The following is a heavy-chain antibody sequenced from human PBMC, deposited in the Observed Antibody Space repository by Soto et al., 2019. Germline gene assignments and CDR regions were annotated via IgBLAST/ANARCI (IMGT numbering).Heavy chain of an antibody. CDR2: IWYDGSNK. CDR3: ASARAYSSSWYVDN. J-gene: IGHJ4*02. D-gene: IGHD6-13*01. CDR1: GFTFSSYG. Sequence: SLRLSCAASGFTFSSYGMHWVRQAPGKGLEWVAIIWYDGSNKYYADSVKGRFTISRDNSKNTLYLQMNSLRAEDTAVYYCASARAYSSSWYVDNWGQGTLVTVSS. V-gene: IGHV3-33*01.